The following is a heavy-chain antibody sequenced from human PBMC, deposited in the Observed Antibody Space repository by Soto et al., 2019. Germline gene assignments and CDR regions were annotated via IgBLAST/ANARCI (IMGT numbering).Heavy chain of an antibody. CDR1: GFTFSNAW. D-gene: IGHD3-3*01. V-gene: IGHV3-15*01. CDR3: TTAGLRFLEWLLYH. CDR2: IKSKTDGGTT. Sequence: GGSLRLSCAASGFTFSNAWMSWVRQAPGKGLEWVGRIKSKTDGGTTDYAAPVKGRFTISRDDSKNTLYLQMNGLKTEDTAVYYCTTAGLRFLEWLLYHWGQGTLVTVSS. J-gene: IGHJ5*02.